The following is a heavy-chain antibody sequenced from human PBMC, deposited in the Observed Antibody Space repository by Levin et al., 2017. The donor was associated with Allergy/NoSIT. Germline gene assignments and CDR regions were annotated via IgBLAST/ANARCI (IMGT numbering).Heavy chain of an antibody. J-gene: IGHJ6*02. V-gene: IGHV3-74*01. D-gene: IGHD5-18*01. CDR1: GFTFSSYW. Sequence: GGSLRLSCAASGFTFSSYWMHWVRQAPGKGLVWVSRINSDGSSTSYADSVKGRFTISRDNAKNTLYLQMNSLRAEDTAVYYCARVTAMAPYYYYGMDVWGQGTTVTVSS. CDR2: INSDGSST. CDR3: ARVTAMAPYYYYGMDV.